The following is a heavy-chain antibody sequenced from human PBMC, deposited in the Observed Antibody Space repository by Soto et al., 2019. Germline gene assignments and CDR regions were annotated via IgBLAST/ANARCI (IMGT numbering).Heavy chain of an antibody. CDR1: GDSISTSSYY. Sequence: PSETLSLTCSVSGDSISTSSYYWGWVRQPPGKGLEYIGSIYATGTTDYNPSLKSRVMMSVDTSKKQFSLKLRSVTAADTAVYYCVRDGTKTLRDWFDPWGQGISVTVSS. V-gene: IGHV4-39*07. CDR2: IYATGTT. CDR3: VRDGTKTLRDWFDP. D-gene: IGHD1-1*01. J-gene: IGHJ5*02.